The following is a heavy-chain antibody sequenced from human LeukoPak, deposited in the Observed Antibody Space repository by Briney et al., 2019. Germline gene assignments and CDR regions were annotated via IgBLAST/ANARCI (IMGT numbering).Heavy chain of an antibody. CDR3: AKGVPTMIDY. CDR2: ISWNSGSI. V-gene: IGHV3-9*01. J-gene: IGHJ4*02. CDR1: GFTFSTYS. D-gene: IGHD3-22*01. Sequence: PGGSLRLSCAASGFTFSTYSMNWVRQAPGKGLEWVSHISWNSGSITYADSVKGRFTISRDNAKNSLYLQMNSLRAEDTALYYCAKGVPTMIDYWGQGTLVTVSS.